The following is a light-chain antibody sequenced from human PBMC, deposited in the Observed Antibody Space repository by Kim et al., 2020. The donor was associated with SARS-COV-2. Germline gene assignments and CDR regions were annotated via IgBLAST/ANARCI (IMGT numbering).Light chain of an antibody. Sequence: ELTQPPSASGTPGQRVTISCSGSSSNIGSNYGYWYQQVPGTAPKLLIYRNNQRPSGVPDRFSGSKSGTSASLAISGLRSEDEADYFCAAWDDSLSGVVFGGGTQLTVL. V-gene: IGLV1-47*01. CDR1: SSNIGSNY. CDR3: AAWDDSLSGVV. J-gene: IGLJ3*02. CDR2: RNN.